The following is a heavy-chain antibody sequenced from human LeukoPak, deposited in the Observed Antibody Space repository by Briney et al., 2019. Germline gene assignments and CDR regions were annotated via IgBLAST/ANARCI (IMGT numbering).Heavy chain of an antibody. V-gene: IGHV4-59*01. J-gene: IGHJ6*03. CDR2: IYYSGST. CDR1: GGSISSYY. Sequence: SSETLSLTCTVSGGSISSYYWSWIRQPPGKGLEWIGYIYYSGSTNYNPSLKSRVTIPVDTSKNQFSLKLNSVTAADTAVYYCARGESSPPSYYYYYMDVWGKGTTVTVSS. CDR3: ARGESSPPSYYYYYMDV. D-gene: IGHD6-13*01.